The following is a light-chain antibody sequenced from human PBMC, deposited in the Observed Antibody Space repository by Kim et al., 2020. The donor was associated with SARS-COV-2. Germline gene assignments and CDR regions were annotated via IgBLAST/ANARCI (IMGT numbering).Light chain of an antibody. Sequence: EVVLTQSPATLSLSPGERATLSCRASQSVGSSSAWYQQRPGQPPRLLIYDASNRATGIPARFSGSGSGTDFTLTISNLEPEDVAVYYCQQRDSWPLTFGGGTKVDIK. CDR3: QQRDSWPLT. J-gene: IGKJ4*01. CDR2: DAS. CDR1: QSVGSS. V-gene: IGKV3-11*01.